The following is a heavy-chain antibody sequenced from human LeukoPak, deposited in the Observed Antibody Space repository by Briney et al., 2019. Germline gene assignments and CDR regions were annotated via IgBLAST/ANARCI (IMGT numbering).Heavy chain of an antibody. Sequence: SETLSLTCTVSGGSISSYYWSWIRQPPGKGLEWIGYIYTSGGTNYNPSLKSRVTISVDTSKNQFSLKLSSVTAADTAVYYCARAKWYYYDSSGSPGHYFDYWGQGTLVTVSS. CDR1: GGSISSYY. V-gene: IGHV4-4*09. CDR3: ARAKWYYYDSSGSPGHYFDY. CDR2: IYTSGGT. D-gene: IGHD3-22*01. J-gene: IGHJ4*02.